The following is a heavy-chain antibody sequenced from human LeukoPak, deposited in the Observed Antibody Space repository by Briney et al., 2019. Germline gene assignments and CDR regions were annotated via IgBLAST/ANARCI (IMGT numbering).Heavy chain of an antibody. CDR1: GFTFSSYA. V-gene: IGHV3-23*01. CDR3: ARVEDYDILTGFDY. J-gene: IGHJ4*02. Sequence: GGSLRLSCAASGFTFSSYAMSWVRQAPGKGLEWVSAISGSGGSTYYADSVKGRFTISRDNSKNTLYLQMNSLRAEDTAVYYCARVEDYDILTGFDYWGQGILVTVSS. CDR2: ISGSGGST. D-gene: IGHD3-9*01.